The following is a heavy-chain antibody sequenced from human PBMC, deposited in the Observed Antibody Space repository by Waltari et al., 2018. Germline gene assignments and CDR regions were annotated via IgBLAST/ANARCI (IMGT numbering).Heavy chain of an antibody. D-gene: IGHD3-3*01. CDR3: ARGGPAIFGVLITKRFDY. J-gene: IGHJ4*02. V-gene: IGHV1-2*06. CDR2: INPNSGGT. CDR1: GYTFTDYY. Sequence: QVQLVQSGAEVKKPGASVKVSCKASGYTFTDYYMHWVRQAPGQGLEWMRRINPNSGGTNYTQKFQGRVTMTRDTSISTAYMELSRLRSDDTAVYYCARGGPAIFGVLITKRFDYWGQGTLVTVSS.